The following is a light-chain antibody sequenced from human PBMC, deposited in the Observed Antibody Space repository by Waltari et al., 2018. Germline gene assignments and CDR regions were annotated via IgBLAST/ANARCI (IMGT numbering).Light chain of an antibody. CDR3: NSRDSSGNYLV. CDR1: SLRSYY. V-gene: IGLV3-19*01. J-gene: IGLJ2*01. CDR2: GKN. Sequence: SSELTQDPAVSVALGQTVRITCQGASLRSYYASWYQQKPGQAPVLVIYGKNNRPSGSPDRFSGFSSGNTASLTITGAQAEDEADYYCNSRDSSGNYLVFGGGTKLTVL.